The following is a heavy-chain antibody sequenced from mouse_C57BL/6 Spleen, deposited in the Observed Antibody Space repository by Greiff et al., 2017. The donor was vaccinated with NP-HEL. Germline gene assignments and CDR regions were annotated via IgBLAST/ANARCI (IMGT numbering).Heavy chain of an antibody. CDR1: GFSFTSYA. D-gene: IGHD1-1*01. CDR2: ICTGGGS. Sequence: VQLQQSGPGLVAPSQSLSITCTVSGFSFTSYAITWVRQPPGKGLEWLGVICTGGGSNYYSALKSRLSISSDNSKSQIFLKMNSLQTDDTGRYYCDRMKIFIYYYGSSYAMDYWGQGTSVTVSS. V-gene: IGHV2-9-1*01. CDR3: DRMKIFIYYYGSSYAMDY. J-gene: IGHJ4*01.